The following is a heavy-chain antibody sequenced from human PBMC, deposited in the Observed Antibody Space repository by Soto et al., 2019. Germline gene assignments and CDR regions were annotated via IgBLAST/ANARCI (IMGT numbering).Heavy chain of an antibody. CDR2: IWYDGSNK. CDR3: ARGNVLGHYYDSSGYLIDY. J-gene: IGHJ4*02. Sequence: PGGSLRLSCAASGLTFSSYCMHWVRQAPGKGLEWVAVIWYDGSNKYYADSVKGRFTISRDNSKNTLYLQMNSLRAEDTAVYYCARGNVLGHYYDSSGYLIDYWGQGTLVTVSS. D-gene: IGHD3-22*01. V-gene: IGHV3-33*01. CDR1: GLTFSSYC.